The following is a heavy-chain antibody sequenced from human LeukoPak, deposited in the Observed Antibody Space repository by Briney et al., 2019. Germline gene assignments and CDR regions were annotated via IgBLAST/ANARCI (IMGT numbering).Heavy chain of an antibody. CDR2: IYTSGST. J-gene: IGHJ4*02. CDR3: ARGPMFFGVAYSDY. Sequence: SGTLSLTCTVSGGSISSYYWSWIRQPAGKGLEWIGRIYTSGSTNYNPSLKSRVTMSVDTSKNQFSLKLSSVTAADTAVYYCARGPMFFGVAYSDYCGQGTLVTVSS. D-gene: IGHD3-3*01. V-gene: IGHV4-4*07. CDR1: GGSISSYY.